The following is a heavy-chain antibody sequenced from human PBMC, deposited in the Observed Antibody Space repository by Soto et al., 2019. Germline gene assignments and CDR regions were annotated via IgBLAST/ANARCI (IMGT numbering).Heavy chain of an antibody. J-gene: IGHJ5*02. CDR2: INAGNGNT. D-gene: IGHD2-2*02. V-gene: IGHV1-3*01. Sequence: QVQLVQSGAEVKKPGASVKVSCKASGYTFTSYAMHWVRQAPGQRLEWMGWINAGNGNTKYSQKFQGRVTITRDTSASTAYMELSSLRSEDTAVYYCARDRDQLLYGMEYNWFDPWGQGTLVTVSS. CDR1: GYTFTSYA. CDR3: ARDRDQLLYGMEYNWFDP.